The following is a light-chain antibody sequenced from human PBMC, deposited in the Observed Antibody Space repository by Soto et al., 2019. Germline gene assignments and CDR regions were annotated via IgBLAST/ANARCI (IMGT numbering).Light chain of an antibody. CDR2: GAS. Sequence: EIVLTQSPGTLSVSPGERATLSCRASQSVSSSYLAWYQQRPGQAPRLLIYGASSRATGIPDRFSGSGSGTDFTLTISRLEPEDSAVYYCQQHGSSPWTFGQGTKVEIK. CDR1: QSVSSSY. J-gene: IGKJ1*01. CDR3: QQHGSSPWT. V-gene: IGKV3-20*01.